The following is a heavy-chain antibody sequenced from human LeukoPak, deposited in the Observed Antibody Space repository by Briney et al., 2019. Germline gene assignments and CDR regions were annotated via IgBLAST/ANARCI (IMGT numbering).Heavy chain of an antibody. CDR2: IYHSGSN. J-gene: IGHJ4*02. V-gene: IGHV4-38-2*01. CDR3: ARGGYSYGFWRYYFDY. Sequence: PSETLSLTCAASGYSISSGYYWGWIRQPPGKGLEWIGSIYHSGSNYYTPSLKSRVTISRDTSKNQFSLKLSSVTAADTAVYYCARGGYSYGFWRYYFDYWGQRT. D-gene: IGHD5-18*01. CDR1: GYSISSGYY.